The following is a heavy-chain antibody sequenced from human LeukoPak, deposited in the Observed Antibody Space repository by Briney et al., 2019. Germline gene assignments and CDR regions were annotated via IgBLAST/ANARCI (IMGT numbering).Heavy chain of an antibody. V-gene: IGHV1-46*01. D-gene: IGHD3-22*01. CDR1: GYTFTRYY. Sequence: ASVKVSCKASGYTFTRYYMHWVRQAPGQGLEWMGKISPSGDSTSYAQKFQGRVTMTRDTSSRTVYLDLSGLRSEDTAVYYCARGRDYYAITGYHNWFDAWGQGTLVTVSS. CDR2: ISPSGDST. J-gene: IGHJ5*02. CDR3: ARGRDYYAITGYHNWFDA.